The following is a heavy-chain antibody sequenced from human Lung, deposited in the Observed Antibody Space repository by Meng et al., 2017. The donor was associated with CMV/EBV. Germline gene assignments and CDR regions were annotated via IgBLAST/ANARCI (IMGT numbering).Heavy chain of an antibody. V-gene: IGHV3-21*06. CDR2: ISGDGDTT. CDR1: GFTFSSYW. J-gene: IGHJ6*02. D-gene: IGHD7-27*01. Sequence: GESLKISCAASGFTFSSYWMSWVRQAPGKGLEWLASISGDGDTTYYADSVRGRFFISRVNSRSSLVLEMNSLRVEDTAVYYCGRVSGLGMSFYYGLDVWGRGXTVTVSS. CDR3: GRVSGLGMSFYYGLDV.